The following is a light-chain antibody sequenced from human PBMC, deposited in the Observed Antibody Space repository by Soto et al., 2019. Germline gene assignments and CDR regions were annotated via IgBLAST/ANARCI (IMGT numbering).Light chain of an antibody. J-gene: IGLJ1*01. CDR3: SSYTTSSMYV. CDR1: SSDVGAYNY. CDR2: DVS. V-gene: IGLV2-14*01. Sequence: QSALTQPASVSGSPGQSITISCTGTSSDVGAYNYVSWYQQHPGKATKLMIYDVSNRPSGVSSRFSGSKSGNTASLTFSGLQAEDEADYYCSSYTTSSMYVFGTGTKVTV.